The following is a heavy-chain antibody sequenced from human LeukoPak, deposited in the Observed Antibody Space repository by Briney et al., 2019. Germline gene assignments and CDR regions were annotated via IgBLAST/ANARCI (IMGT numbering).Heavy chain of an antibody. Sequence: GGSLRLSCAASGFTFSSYGMHWVRQAPGKGLGWVAVIWYDGSNKYHADSVKGRFTISRDNSKNTLYLQMNSLRDEDTGVYYCARENSGYDFALDYWGQGTLVTVSS. V-gene: IGHV3-33*01. CDR3: ARENSGYDFALDY. CDR2: IWYDGSNK. D-gene: IGHD5-12*01. J-gene: IGHJ4*02. CDR1: GFTFSSYG.